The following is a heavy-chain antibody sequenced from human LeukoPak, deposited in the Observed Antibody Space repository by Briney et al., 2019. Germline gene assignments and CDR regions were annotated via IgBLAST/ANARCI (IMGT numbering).Heavy chain of an antibody. CDR3: ARGSVGSSWLYYYYYYGMDV. Sequence: ASVKVSCKASGYTFTSYGISWVRQAPGQGLEWMGGISAYNGNTNYAQKLQGRVTMTTDTSTSTAYMELRSLRSDDTAVYYCARGSVGSSWLYYYYYYGMDVWGQGTTVTVSS. D-gene: IGHD6-13*01. J-gene: IGHJ6*02. CDR2: ISAYNGNT. CDR1: GYTFTSYG. V-gene: IGHV1-18*01.